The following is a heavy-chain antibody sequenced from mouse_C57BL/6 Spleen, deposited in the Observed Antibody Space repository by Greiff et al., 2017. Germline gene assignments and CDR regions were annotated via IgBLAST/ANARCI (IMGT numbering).Heavy chain of an antibody. CDR3: TGITTVVDAMDY. D-gene: IGHD1-1*01. J-gene: IGHJ4*01. Sequence: EVKLVESGGGLVQPGGSMKLSCAASGFTFSDAWMDWVRQSPEKGLEWVAEIRNKANNHATYYAESVKGRFTISRDDSKSSVYLQMNSLRAEDTGIYYCTGITTVVDAMDYWGQGTSVTVSS. CDR2: IRNKANNHAT. V-gene: IGHV6-6*01. CDR1: GFTFSDAW.